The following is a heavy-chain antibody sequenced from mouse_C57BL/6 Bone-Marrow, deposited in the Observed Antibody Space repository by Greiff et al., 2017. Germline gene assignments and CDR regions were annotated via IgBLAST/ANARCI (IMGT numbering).Heavy chain of an antibody. CDR2: IYPGDGDT. CDR1: GYAFSSSW. Sequence: VQLQESGPELVKPGASVKISCKASGYAFSSSWMNWVKQRPGKGLEWIGRIYPGDGDTNYNGKLKGKAPLTADKSSSTAFMQLSSLTSDDSAVYICARYVTRTAQFAYWGQGTLVTVSA. CDR3: ARYVTRTAQFAY. V-gene: IGHV1-82*01. J-gene: IGHJ3*01. D-gene: IGHD3-2*02.